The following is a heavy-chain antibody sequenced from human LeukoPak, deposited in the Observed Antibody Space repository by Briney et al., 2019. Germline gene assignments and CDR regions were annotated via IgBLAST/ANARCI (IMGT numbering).Heavy chain of an antibody. CDR1: NASINSHNW. V-gene: IGHV4-4*02. CDR2: IHHSGST. Sequence: SGTLSLTCAVSNASINSHNWWNWVRQSPGKGLEWIGEIHHSGSTNYNPSLKSRVTISVDTSKNQFSLKLSSVTAADTAVYYCARGLIVGATLFHYYYGMDVWGQGTTVTVSS. J-gene: IGHJ6*02. CDR3: ARGLIVGATLFHYYYGMDV. D-gene: IGHD1-26*01.